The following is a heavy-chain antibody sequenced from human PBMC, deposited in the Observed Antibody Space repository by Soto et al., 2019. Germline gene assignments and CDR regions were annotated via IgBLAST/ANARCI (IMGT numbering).Heavy chain of an antibody. CDR2: IIPILGIA. CDR3: ARGGYSGYEGLAAFDI. Sequence: QVQLVQSGAEVKKPGSSVKVSCKASGGTFSSYTISWVRQAPGQGLEWMGRIIPILGIANYAQKFQGRVTITADKSTSTAYMELSSLRSEDTAVYYCARGGYSGYEGLAAFDIWGQGTMVTVSS. J-gene: IGHJ3*02. D-gene: IGHD5-12*01. V-gene: IGHV1-69*02. CDR1: GGTFSSYT.